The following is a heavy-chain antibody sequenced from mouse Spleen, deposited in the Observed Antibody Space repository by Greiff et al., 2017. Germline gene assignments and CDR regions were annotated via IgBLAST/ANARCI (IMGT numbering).Heavy chain of an antibody. J-gene: IGHJ3*01. CDR2: ISSGGGNT. CDR1: GFTFSSYT. D-gene: IGHD2-14*01. CDR3: ARSYYRYAWFAY. Sequence: EVHLVESGGGLVKPGGSLKLSCAASGFTFSSYTMSWVRQTPAKRLEWVATISSGGGNTYYPDSVKGRFTISRDNARNTLYLQMSSLRSEDTAMYYCARSYYRYAWFAYWGQGTLVTVSA. V-gene: IGHV5-9*04.